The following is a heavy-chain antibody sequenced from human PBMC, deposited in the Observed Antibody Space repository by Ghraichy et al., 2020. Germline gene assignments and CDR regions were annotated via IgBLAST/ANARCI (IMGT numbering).Heavy chain of an antibody. CDR1: GFTFSSYA. Sequence: GGSLRLSCAASGFTFSSYAMSWVRQAPGKGLEWVSAISGSGGSTYYADSVKGRFTISRDNSKNTLYLQMNSLRAEDTAVYYCAKDSLRDDSSGSIKDYYFDYWGQGTLVTVSS. J-gene: IGHJ4*02. CDR3: AKDSLRDDSSGSIKDYYFDY. V-gene: IGHV3-23*01. CDR2: ISGSGGST. D-gene: IGHD3-22*01.